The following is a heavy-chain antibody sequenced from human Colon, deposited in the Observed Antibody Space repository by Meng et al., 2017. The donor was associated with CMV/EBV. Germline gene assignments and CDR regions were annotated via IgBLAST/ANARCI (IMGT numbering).Heavy chain of an antibody. CDR2: INLTSGHT. CDR1: GYTFNSTL. J-gene: IGHJ4*02. V-gene: IGHV1-46*02. Sequence: CQASGYTFNSTLLHWVRQAPGQGLEWIGVINLTSGHTTYEQNFQGRVSMTSDTSTSTAYMELSSLQSGDTAVYYCARLSTAYYGFDYWGQGTLVTVSS. CDR3: ARLSTAYYGFDY. D-gene: IGHD3-22*01.